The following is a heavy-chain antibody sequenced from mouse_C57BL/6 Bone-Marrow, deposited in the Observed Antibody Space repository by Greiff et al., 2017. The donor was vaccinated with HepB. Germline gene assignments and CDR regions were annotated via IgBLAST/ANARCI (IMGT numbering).Heavy chain of an antibody. CDR3: AREGYGNDWYFDV. Sequence: DVMLVESGGGLVQPGGSLKLSCAASGFTFSDYYMYWVRQTPEKRLEWVAYISNGGGSTYYPDTVKGRFTISRDNAKNTLYLQMSRLKSEDTAMYYCAREGYGNDWYFDVWGTGTTVTVSS. J-gene: IGHJ1*03. CDR2: ISNGGGST. V-gene: IGHV5-12*01. D-gene: IGHD2-10*02. CDR1: GFTFSDYY.